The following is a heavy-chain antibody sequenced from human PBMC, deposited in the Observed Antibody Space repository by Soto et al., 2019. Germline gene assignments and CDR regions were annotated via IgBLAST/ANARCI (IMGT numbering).Heavy chain of an antibody. D-gene: IGHD6-6*01. CDR1: GGSISSSNW. J-gene: IGHJ4*02. CDR3: AREGYSSSSLGRFDY. Sequence: SETLSLTCAVPGGSISSSNWWSWVRQPPGKGLEWIGEIYHSGSTNYNPSLKSRVTISVDKSKNQFSLKLSSVTAADTAVYYCAREGYSSSSLGRFDYWGQGTLVTVSS. CDR2: IYHSGST. V-gene: IGHV4-4*02.